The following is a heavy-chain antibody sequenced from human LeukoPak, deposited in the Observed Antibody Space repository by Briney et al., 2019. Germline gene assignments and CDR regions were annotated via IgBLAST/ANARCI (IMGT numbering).Heavy chain of an antibody. CDR1: GYTFTGYY. CDR3: ARVLRSGTIVTPLFAY. D-gene: IGHD3-16*02. J-gene: IGHJ4*02. Sequence: GASVKVSCKASGYTFTGYYIHWVRQAPGQGLEWMGWINPSSGGPNYAQKFQGRVTMTRDTPLRTAYMELSSLGSDDTAVYYCARVLRSGTIVTPLFAYWGRGTLVTVSS. CDR2: INPSSGGP. V-gene: IGHV1-2*02.